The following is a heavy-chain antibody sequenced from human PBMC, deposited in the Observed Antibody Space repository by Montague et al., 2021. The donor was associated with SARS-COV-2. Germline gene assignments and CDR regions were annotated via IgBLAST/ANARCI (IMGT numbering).Heavy chain of an antibody. CDR1: GFTFGDYA. Sequence: SRRLSCAASGFTFGDYAMHWVRQAPGKGLEWVSGISWIGGSIGYADSVKGRFTISRDNAKNSLYLQMNSLRAEDTALYYCAKDLSMGGYYFGYWGQGTLVTVSS. V-gene: IGHV3-9*01. CDR2: ISWIGGSI. CDR3: AKDLSMGGYYFGY. J-gene: IGHJ4*02. D-gene: IGHD3-22*01.